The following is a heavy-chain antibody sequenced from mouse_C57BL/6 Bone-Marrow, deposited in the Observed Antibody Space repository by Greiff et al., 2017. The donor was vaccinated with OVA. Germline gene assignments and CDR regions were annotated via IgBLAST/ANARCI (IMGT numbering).Heavy chain of an antibody. Sequence: QVQLQQPGAELVKPGASVKLSCKASGYTFTSYWMQWVKQRPGQGLEWIGEIDPSDSYTNYNQKFKGKATLTVDTSSSTAYMQHSGLTSEDSAVYYCARFRQLRLRGFAYWGQGTLVTVSA. CDR2: IDPSDSYT. D-gene: IGHD3-2*02. CDR3: ARFRQLRLRGFAY. V-gene: IGHV1-50*01. J-gene: IGHJ3*01. CDR1: GYTFTSYW.